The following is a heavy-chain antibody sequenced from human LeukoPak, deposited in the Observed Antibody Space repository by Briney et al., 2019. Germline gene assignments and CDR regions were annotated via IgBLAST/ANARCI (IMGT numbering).Heavy chain of an antibody. CDR1: GFIFGSCA. J-gene: IGHJ4*02. CDR2: ISPSGGSR. V-gene: IGHV3-23*01. Sequence: GGSLRLSCAASGFIFGSCAMSWVRQSPGKGLEWVSAISPSGGSRYYAGSVKGRFTISRDNSKNTLYLQMNSLRAEETAIYYCAKFSAFTSNWYKTPFDCWGQGTLVTVSS. CDR3: AKFSAFTSNWYKTPFDC. D-gene: IGHD6-13*01.